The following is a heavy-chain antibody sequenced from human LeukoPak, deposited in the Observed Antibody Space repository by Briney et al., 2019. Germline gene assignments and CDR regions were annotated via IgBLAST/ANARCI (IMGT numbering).Heavy chain of an antibody. V-gene: IGHV3-74*01. D-gene: IGHD3-3*01. CDR3: AREALRFPLFDP. CDR1: GFTFSSYW. Sequence: QSGGSLRLSCAASGFTFSSYWMHWVRQASGKALVCVSHNVSDATTTSYADSVKGRFTISRDNAKNTLYLQMNSLRAEDTAVYYCAREALRFPLFDPWGQGTLVTVSS. CDR2: NVSDATTT. J-gene: IGHJ5*02.